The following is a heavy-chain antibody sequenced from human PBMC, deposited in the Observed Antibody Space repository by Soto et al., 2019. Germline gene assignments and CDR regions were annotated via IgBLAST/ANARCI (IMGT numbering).Heavy chain of an antibody. J-gene: IGHJ6*02. CDR2: INHSGST. CDR3: ARQGVVDNYYYYGMDV. V-gene: IGHV4-34*01. D-gene: IGHD3-22*01. Sequence: SETLSLTCAVYGGSFSGYYWTWIRQPPGTGLEWIGEINHSGSTNYNPSLKSRVTISVDTSKNQFSLKLSSVTAADTAVYYCARQGVVDNYYYYGMDVWGQGTTVT. CDR1: GGSFSGYY.